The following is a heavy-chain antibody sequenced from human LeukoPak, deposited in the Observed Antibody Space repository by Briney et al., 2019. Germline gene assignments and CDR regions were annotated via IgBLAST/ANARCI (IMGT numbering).Heavy chain of an antibody. D-gene: IGHD5-18*01. V-gene: IGHV3-23*01. Sequence: PGGSLRLSCAASGFTFGNYAVSWIRQAPGKGLEWVSVISGGGGSKYYADSVKGRLTISRDYSRDTLYLQMDSLRAEDTAVYYCAKADTSMVRRYYFDYWGQGTLVTVSS. CDR2: ISGGGGSK. CDR1: GFTFGNYA. J-gene: IGHJ4*02. CDR3: AKADTSMVRRYYFDY.